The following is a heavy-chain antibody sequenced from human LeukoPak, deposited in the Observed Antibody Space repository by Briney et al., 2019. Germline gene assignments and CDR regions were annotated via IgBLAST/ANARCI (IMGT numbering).Heavy chain of an antibody. V-gene: IGHV1-2*02. D-gene: IGHD6-13*01. CDR2: INPNSGDT. CDR1: GYSFTSFY. J-gene: IGHJ6*03. Sequence: ASVKVSCKASGYSFTSFYMHWVRQAPGLGLEWMGWINPNSGDTIFAQRFQGRVTMTRDTSISTAYMELSRLRSDDTAVYYCARSVAALYYYYYYMDVWGKGTTVTVSS. CDR3: ARSVAALYYYYYYMDV.